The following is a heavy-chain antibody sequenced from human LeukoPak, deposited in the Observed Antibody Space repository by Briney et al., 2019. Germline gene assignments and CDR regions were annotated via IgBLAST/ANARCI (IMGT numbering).Heavy chain of an antibody. V-gene: IGHV4-59*12. CDR2: IYYSGST. J-gene: IGHJ4*02. Sequence: SETLSLTCTVSGGSISSYYWSWIRQPPGKGLEWIGYIYYSGSTNYNPSLKSRVTISVDTSKNQFSLKLSSATAADTAVYYCARAIRGVRGVIDYWGQGTLVTVSS. CDR1: GGSISSYY. CDR3: ARAIRGVRGVIDY. D-gene: IGHD3-10*01.